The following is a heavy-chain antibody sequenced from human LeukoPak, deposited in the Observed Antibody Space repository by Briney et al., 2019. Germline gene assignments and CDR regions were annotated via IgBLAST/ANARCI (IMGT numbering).Heavy chain of an antibody. CDR1: GFTFSSYA. CDR2: ISGSGGST. Sequence: GSLRLSCAASGFTFSSYAMSWVRQAPGKGLEWVSAISGSGGSTYYADSVKGRFTISRDNSKNTLYLQMNSLRAEDTAVYYCAKFRGQDYDILTGYLDYWGQGTLVTVSS. CDR3: AKFRGQDYDILTGYLDY. V-gene: IGHV3-23*01. D-gene: IGHD3-9*01. J-gene: IGHJ4*02.